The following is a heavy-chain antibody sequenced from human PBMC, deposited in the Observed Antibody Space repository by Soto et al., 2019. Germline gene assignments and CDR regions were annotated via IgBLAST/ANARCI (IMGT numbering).Heavy chain of an antibody. CDR2: IVVGSGNT. V-gene: IGHV1-58*01. Sequence: GASVKVSCKASGFTFTSSAVQWVRQARGQRLEWIGWIVVGSGNTNYAQKFQERVTITRDMSTSTAYMELSSLRSEDTAVYYCAADKATIFGVVNMDYWGQGTLVTVSS. D-gene: IGHD3-3*01. CDR3: AADKATIFGVVNMDY. J-gene: IGHJ4*02. CDR1: GFTFTSSA.